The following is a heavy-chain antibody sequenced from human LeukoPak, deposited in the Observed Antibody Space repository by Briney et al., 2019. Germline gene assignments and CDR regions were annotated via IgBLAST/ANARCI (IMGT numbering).Heavy chain of an antibody. V-gene: IGHV1-46*01. CDR2: TDPIGGST. J-gene: IGHJ4*02. D-gene: IGHD1-26*01. CDR3: ARGLSVGASTGIGY. Sequence: ASVKVPCKASGYTFTNYYIHWVRQAPGQGLEWMGITDPIGGSTNYAQKFQGRVTMTRDTSISTAYMELSSLRSDDTALYYCARGLSVGASTGIGYWGQGTLVTVSS. CDR1: GYTFTNYY.